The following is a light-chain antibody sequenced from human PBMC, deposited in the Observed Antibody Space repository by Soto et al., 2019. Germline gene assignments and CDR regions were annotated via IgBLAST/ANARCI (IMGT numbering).Light chain of an antibody. CDR2: DAS. V-gene: IGKV3-11*01. CDR3: QQRSSWPWT. CDR1: QSVRSN. J-gene: IGKJ1*01. Sequence: EIVLTQSPATLSLSPGESATLSCRASQSVRSNLAWYQQKPGQAPRLLIYDASNRATGIPGRFSGSGSGTDFTLTITNLEPEDFAVYYCQQRSSWPWTFGQGAKVEIK.